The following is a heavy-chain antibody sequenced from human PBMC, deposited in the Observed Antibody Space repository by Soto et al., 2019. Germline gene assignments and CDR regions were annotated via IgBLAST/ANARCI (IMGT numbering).Heavy chain of an antibody. D-gene: IGHD3-10*01. CDR1: GLTLISYW. CDR2: ISPDGNEI. J-gene: IGHJ3*02. Sequence: PWGSLRLSCASPGLTLISYWIAFFRHTSGKGLEFVANISPDGNEINYVDSVKGRFTISRDNAKNFLFLQMDSLRDDDTAVYYCGTDQWGGAFDIGGRGTVVTVSS. CDR3: GTDQWGGAFDI. V-gene: IGHV3-7*01.